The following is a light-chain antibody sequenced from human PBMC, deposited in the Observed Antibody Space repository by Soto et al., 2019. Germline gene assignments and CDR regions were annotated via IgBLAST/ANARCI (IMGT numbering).Light chain of an antibody. CDR3: QQYASSPRT. CDR1: QSVSSN. Sequence: EIVMPQSPATLSVSQAARATLSCRASQSVSSNLARYQQKPGQAPRRLIYGASTRATGIPARFSGSGSGTEFTLTISSLQSEDFAVYYCQQYASSPRTFGQGTKVEIK. J-gene: IGKJ1*01. CDR2: GAS. V-gene: IGKV3-15*01.